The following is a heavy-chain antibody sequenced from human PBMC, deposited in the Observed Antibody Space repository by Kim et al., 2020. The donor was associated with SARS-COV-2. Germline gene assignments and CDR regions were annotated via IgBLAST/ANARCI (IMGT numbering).Heavy chain of an antibody. J-gene: IGHJ5*02. Sequence: GGSLRLSCAASGFIFTNYGMHWVRQAPGKGLEWVAVISYDGRTEYNVDSVKGRFTISRDNSNNTLYLQMNSLREEDTAVYYCAKDPRHHGLGSYFWLDLCGQGTLVTVSS. CDR3: AKDPRHHGLGSYFWLDL. V-gene: IGHV3-30*18. D-gene: IGHD3-10*01. CDR1: GFIFTNYG. CDR2: ISYDGRTE.